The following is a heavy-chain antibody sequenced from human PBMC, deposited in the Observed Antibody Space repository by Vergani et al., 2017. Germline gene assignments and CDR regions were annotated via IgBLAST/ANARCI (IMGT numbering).Heavy chain of an antibody. CDR3: ARRSAGYCSGGSCYIIDY. J-gene: IGHJ4*02. V-gene: IGHV3-21*01. Sequence: EVQLVESGGGLVKPGGSLRLSCAASGFTFSSYSMNWVRQAPGKGLEWVSSISSSSSYIYYADSVKGRFTISRDNAKNSLYLQMNSLRAEDTAVYYCARRSAGYCSGGSCYIIDYWGQGTLVTVSS. D-gene: IGHD2-15*01. CDR2: ISSSSSYI. CDR1: GFTFSSYS.